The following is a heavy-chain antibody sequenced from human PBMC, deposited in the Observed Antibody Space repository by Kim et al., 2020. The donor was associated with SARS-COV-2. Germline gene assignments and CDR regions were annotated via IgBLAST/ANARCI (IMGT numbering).Heavy chain of an antibody. Sequence: GGSLRLSCAASGFTFNSYAMSWVRQAPGKGLDWVSVISGTGGRTYYTDSVKGRFTISRDNSKNTLYLQMNSLRAEDTAIYYCAKDWGKLGTYYYDTSGPYDAFDVWGQGTMGTVSP. CDR1: GFTFNSYA. J-gene: IGHJ3*01. V-gene: IGHV3-23*01. D-gene: IGHD3-22*01. CDR3: AKDWGKLGTYYYDTSGPYDAFDV. CDR2: ISGTGGRT.